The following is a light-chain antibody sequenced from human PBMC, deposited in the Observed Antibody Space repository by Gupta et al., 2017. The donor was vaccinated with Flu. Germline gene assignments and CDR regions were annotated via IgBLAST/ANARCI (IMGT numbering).Light chain of an antibody. V-gene: IGKV1-39*01. CDR3: QQSDSTPRT. J-gene: IGKJ2*01. CDR1: QSISSY. Sequence: PSSLSASVGDRVTISCRASQSISSYLNWYQHKPGKAPKLLIYAASSLQSGVPSRFSGSGSGTDFTLTISSLQPEDFATYYCQQSDSTPRTFGQGTKLDIK. CDR2: AAS.